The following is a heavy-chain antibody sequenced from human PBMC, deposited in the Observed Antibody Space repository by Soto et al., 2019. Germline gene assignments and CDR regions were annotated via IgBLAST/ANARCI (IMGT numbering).Heavy chain of an antibody. CDR1: GGSISSSSYY. D-gene: IGHD3-9*01. CDR2: IYYSGST. V-gene: IGHV4-39*01. Sequence: PSETLSLTCTVSGGSISSSSYYWGWIRQPPGKGLEWIGSIYYSGSTYYNPSLKSRVTISVDTSKNQFSLKLSSVTAADTAVYYCARHLLPPMGLTGYYSNWGQGTLVTVSS. CDR3: ARHLLPPMGLTGYYSN. J-gene: IGHJ4*02.